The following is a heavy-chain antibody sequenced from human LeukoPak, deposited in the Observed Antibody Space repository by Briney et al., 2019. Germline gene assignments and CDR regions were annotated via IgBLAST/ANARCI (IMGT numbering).Heavy chain of an antibody. CDR2: ISDSGGST. J-gene: IGHJ4*02. CDR3: ARERKQLGLDY. CDR1: GFTFSNCA. Sequence: PGGSLRLSCAASGFTFSNCAMSWVRQAPGKGLEWVSLISDSGGSTYYADSVKGRFTISRDNSKNTLYLQMDSLRAEDTAVYYCARERKQLGLDYWGQGTLVTVSS. V-gene: IGHV3-23*01. D-gene: IGHD6-13*01.